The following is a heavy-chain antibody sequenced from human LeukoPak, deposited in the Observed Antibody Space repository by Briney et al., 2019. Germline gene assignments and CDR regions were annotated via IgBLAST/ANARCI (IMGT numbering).Heavy chain of an antibody. J-gene: IGHJ3*02. CDR3: ATYSIFGPAGAFDI. Sequence: GASVKVSCKVSGYTHTELSMHWVRQAPGKGLEWMGGFDPEDGETIYAQKFQGRVTMTEDTSTDTAYMELSSLRSEDTAVYYCATYSIFGPAGAFDIWGQGTMVTVSS. CDR1: GYTHTELS. V-gene: IGHV1-24*01. D-gene: IGHD3/OR15-3a*01. CDR2: FDPEDGET.